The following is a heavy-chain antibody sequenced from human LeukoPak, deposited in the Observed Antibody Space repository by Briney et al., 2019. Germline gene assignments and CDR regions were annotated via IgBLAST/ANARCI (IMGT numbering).Heavy chain of an antibody. CDR3: ARGPMVRGVNYYYYYMDV. CDR1: GYTVTELS. V-gene: IGHV1-24*01. CDR2: FHPEDGET. D-gene: IGHD3-10*01. J-gene: IGHJ6*03. Sequence: ASVKVSCKVSGYTVTELSMHWVRQSPGKGLEWMGGFHPEDGETIYAQKFQGRVTMTRNTSISTAYMELSSLRSEDTAVYYCARGPMVRGVNYYYYYMDVWGKGTTVTISS.